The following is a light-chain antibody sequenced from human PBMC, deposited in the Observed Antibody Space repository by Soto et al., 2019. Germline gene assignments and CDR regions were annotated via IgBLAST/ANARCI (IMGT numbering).Light chain of an antibody. CDR2: STS. CDR3: LLYYGGAQPWV. CDR1: TGAVTSGYF. Sequence: QAVVTQEPSLTVSPGGTVTLTCASSTGAVTSGYFPNWFQQKPGQAPRPLIYSTSNKHSWTPARFSGSLLGGKAALTLSGVQPEDEADYYCLLYYGGAQPWVFGGGTKFTVL. J-gene: IGLJ3*02. V-gene: IGLV7-43*01.